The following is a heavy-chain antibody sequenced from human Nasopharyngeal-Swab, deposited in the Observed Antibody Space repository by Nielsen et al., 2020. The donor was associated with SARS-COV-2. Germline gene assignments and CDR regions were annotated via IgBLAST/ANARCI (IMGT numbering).Heavy chain of an antibody. CDR1: GGSISSYY. D-gene: IGHD3-3*01. V-gene: IGHV4-4*07. CDR2: IYTSGRT. CDR3: ARGPEYYDFWSGYPGNAFDI. Sequence: SETLSLTCTVSGGSISSYYWSWIRQPAGKGLEWIGRIYTSGRTNYNPSLKSRVTLSVETSKNQFSLKLSSVTAADTAVYYCARGPEYYDFWSGYPGNAFDIWGQGTMVTVSS. J-gene: IGHJ3*02.